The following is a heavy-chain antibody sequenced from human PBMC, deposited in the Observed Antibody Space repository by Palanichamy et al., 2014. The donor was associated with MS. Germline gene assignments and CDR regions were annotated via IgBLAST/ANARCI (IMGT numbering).Heavy chain of an antibody. Sequence: QVQLQQSGPGLVKPSQTLSLTCAISGDTVSSKSATWHWIRQSSSRGLEWLGRTYYRSKWYYDYAPSLKSRITLNSETSKNQFSLQLKSVTPEDTAVYYCARAGPHWFDPWGQGTLVTVSS. CDR3: ARAGPHWFDP. CDR2: TYYRSKWYY. J-gene: IGHJ5*02. CDR1: GDTVSSKSAT. V-gene: IGHV6-1*01.